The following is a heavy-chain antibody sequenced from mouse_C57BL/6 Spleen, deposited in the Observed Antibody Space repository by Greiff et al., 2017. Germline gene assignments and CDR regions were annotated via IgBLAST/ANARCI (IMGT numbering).Heavy chain of an antibody. J-gene: IGHJ2*01. V-gene: IGHV1-80*01. CDR2: IYPGDGDT. Sequence: QVQLKESGAELVKPGASVKISCKASGYAFSSYWMNWVKQRPGKGLEWIGEIYPGDGDTNYNVKFKCKATLTAYKSSSTTYMQLSSLTSEDSAVYFCARARETFDYWGQGTTLTVSS. CDR3: ARARETFDY. CDR1: GYAFSSYW.